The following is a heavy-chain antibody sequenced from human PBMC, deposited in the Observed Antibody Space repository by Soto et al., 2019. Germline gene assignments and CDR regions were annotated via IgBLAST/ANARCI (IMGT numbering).Heavy chain of an antibody. J-gene: IGHJ6*03. CDR2: ISGSGGST. D-gene: IGHD2-8*01. V-gene: IGHV3-23*01. CDR1: GFTFSSYA. Sequence: EVQLLESGGGLVQPGGSLRLSCAASGFTFSSYAMSWVRQAPGKGLEWVSAISGSGGSTYYADSVKGRFTISRDNSKNTLYLQMTSLRAEDTAVYYCANVSESSCTNGGCYQLYYYYYMDVWGKGTTVTVSS. CDR3: ANVSESSCTNGGCYQLYYYYYMDV.